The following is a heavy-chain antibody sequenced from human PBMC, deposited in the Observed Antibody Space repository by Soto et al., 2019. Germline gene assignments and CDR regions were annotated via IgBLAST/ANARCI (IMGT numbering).Heavy chain of an antibody. Sequence: ASVKVSCKASGYSFTRYGIGWARQAPGQGLEWMGWINAYNGNTNYAQNLQGRLTLTTDTSTTTAYMELRSLRSNDTAVYYCAREGVAPYYYYGMDVWGQGTPVTVSS. D-gene: IGHD5-12*01. CDR3: AREGVAPYYYYGMDV. J-gene: IGHJ6*02. CDR1: GYSFTRYG. V-gene: IGHV1-18*01. CDR2: INAYNGNT.